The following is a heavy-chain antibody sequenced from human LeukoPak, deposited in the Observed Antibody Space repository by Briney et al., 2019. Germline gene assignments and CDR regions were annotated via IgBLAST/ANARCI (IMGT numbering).Heavy chain of an antibody. CDR1: GFTFSSYA. D-gene: IGHD4-17*01. V-gene: IGHV3-23*01. CDR2: ISGSGGST. Sequence: SGGSLRLSCAASGFTFSSYAMGWVRQAPGKGLEWVSAISGSGGSTYYADSVKGRFTISRDNSKNTLYLQMNSLRAEDTAVYYCAKEETMSTVTTYCDYWGQGTLVTVSS. J-gene: IGHJ4*02. CDR3: AKEETMSTVTTYCDY.